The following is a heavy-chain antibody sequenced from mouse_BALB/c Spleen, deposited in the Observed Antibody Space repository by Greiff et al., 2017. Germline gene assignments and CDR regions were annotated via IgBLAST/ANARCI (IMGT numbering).Heavy chain of an antibody. Sequence: LQQPGSELVRPGASVKLSCKASGYTFTSYWMHWVKQRPGQGLEWIGNIYPGSGSTNYDEKFKSKATLTVDTSSSTAYMQLSSLTSEDSAVYYCTRYGNMDDWGQGTSVTVSS. CDR2: IYPGSGST. V-gene: IGHV1S22*01. CDR3: TRYGNMDD. D-gene: IGHD2-1*01. J-gene: IGHJ4*01. CDR1: GYTFTSYW.